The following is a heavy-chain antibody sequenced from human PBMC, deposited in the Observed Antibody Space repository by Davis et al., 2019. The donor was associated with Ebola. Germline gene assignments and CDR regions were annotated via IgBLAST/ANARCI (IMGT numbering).Heavy chain of an antibody. CDR2: IRSKANSYAT. CDR1: GFTFSGSA. J-gene: IGHJ6*02. Sequence: PGGSLRLSCAASGFTFSGSAMHWVRQASGKGLEWVGRIRSKANSYATAYAASVKGRFTISRDDSKNTAYLQMNSLKTEDTAVYYCTRRESSSSRWLGYYGMDVWGQGTTVTVSS. V-gene: IGHV3-73*01. D-gene: IGHD6-6*01. CDR3: TRRESSSSRWLGYYGMDV.